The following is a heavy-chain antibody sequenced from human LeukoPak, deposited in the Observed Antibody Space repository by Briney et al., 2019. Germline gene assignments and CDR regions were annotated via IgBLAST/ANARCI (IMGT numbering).Heavy chain of an antibody. D-gene: IGHD5-24*01. CDR2: IYYSGST. J-gene: IGHJ4*02. CDR3: ARGSGDGYSKFDY. CDR1: GGSISSGGYY. Sequence: PSETLSLTCTVSGGSISSGGYYWGWLRQHPGKGMEWIGYIYYSGSTYYNPSLKSRVTISVDTSKNQFSLKLSSVTAADTAVYYCARGSGDGYSKFDYWGQGTLVTVS. V-gene: IGHV4-31*03.